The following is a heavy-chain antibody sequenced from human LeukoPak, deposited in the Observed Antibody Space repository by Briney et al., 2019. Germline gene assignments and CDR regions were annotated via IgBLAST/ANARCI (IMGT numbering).Heavy chain of an antibody. Sequence: GGSLRLSCAASGFTFGSYSMNWVRQAPGKGLEWVSSISSSSSYIYYADSVKGRFTISRDNAKNSLYLQMNSLRAEDTAVYYCARGMAIPGAFDIWGQGTMVTVSS. J-gene: IGHJ3*02. V-gene: IGHV3-21*01. CDR3: ARGMAIPGAFDI. CDR1: GFTFGSYS. CDR2: ISSSSSYI. D-gene: IGHD2-21*01.